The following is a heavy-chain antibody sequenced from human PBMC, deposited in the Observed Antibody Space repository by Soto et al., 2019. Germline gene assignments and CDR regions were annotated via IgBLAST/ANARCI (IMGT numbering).Heavy chain of an antibody. V-gene: IGHV1-69*13. J-gene: IGHJ6*02. D-gene: IGHD2-15*01. CDR2: IIPIFGTA. CDR3: ARFGGVVVAAEGRARYYYYGMDV. CDR1: GGTFSSYA. Sequence: SVKVSCKASGGTFSSYAISWVRQAPGQGLEWMGGIIPIFGTANYAQKFQGRVTITADESTSTAYMELSSLRSEDTAVYYCARFGGVVVAAEGRARYYYYGMDVWGQGTTVTVSS.